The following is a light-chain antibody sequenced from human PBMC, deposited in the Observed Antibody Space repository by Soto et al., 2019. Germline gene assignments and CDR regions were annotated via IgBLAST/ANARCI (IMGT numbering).Light chain of an antibody. Sequence: IGLTQSTGTLSLSPGERATLSCRASQNVNSNFLAWYQQKPGQAPRLLISGASNRATGIPDRFSGSGSGTDFTLTISRLEPEDFAVYYCQQYGNSPRTFGQGTKVDIK. CDR2: GAS. CDR3: QQYGNSPRT. V-gene: IGKV3-20*01. CDR1: QNVNSNF. J-gene: IGKJ1*01.